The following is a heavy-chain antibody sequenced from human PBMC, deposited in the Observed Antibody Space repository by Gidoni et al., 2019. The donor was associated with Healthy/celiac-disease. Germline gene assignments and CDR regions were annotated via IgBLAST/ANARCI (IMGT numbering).Heavy chain of an antibody. D-gene: IGHD3-22*01. CDR2: IDYSGST. V-gene: IGHV4-39*07. J-gene: IGHJ4*02. Sequence: QLHLQESGPGLVKPSETLSLSCTVSGGSNSSSSYYWGWIRQPPGKGLGWIGMIDYSGSTYYNPSLKSRVTISVDTSKSQFSLKLSSVTAADTAVYYCARGGGFYYYDSCGYYGAWGQGTLVTVSS. CDR3: ARGGGFYYYDSCGYYGA. CDR1: GGSNSSSSYY.